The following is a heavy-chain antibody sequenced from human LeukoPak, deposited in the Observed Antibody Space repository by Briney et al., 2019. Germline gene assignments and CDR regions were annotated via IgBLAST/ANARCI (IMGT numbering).Heavy chain of an antibody. Sequence: PSETLSLTCTVSGGSISSSNYYWGWIRQPPGKGLEWIGTIYYSGSTYYNPSLKSRITISVDTYKNQFNLKMRSVTAADTAVYYCARESYAARWDWGQGTLVSVSS. CDR3: ARESYAARWD. J-gene: IGHJ4*02. CDR2: IYYSGST. CDR1: GGSISSSNYY. D-gene: IGHD6-6*01. V-gene: IGHV4-39*02.